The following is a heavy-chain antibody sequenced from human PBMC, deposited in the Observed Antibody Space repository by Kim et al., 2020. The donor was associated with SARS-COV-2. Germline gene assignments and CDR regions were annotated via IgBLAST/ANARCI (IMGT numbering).Heavy chain of an antibody. CDR3: AKDGEYSYGEETYYFDY. CDR2: ISGSGGST. J-gene: IGHJ4*02. Sequence: GGSLRLSCAASGFTFSSYAMSWVRQAPGKGLEWVSAISGSGGSTYYADSVKGRFTISRDNSKNTLYLQMNSLRAEDTAVYYCAKDGEYSYGEETYYFDYWGQGTLVTVSS. D-gene: IGHD5-18*01. V-gene: IGHV3-23*01. CDR1: GFTFSSYA.